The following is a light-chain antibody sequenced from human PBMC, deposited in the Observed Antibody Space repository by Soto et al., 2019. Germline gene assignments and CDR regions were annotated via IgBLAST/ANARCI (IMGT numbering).Light chain of an antibody. V-gene: IGLV2-14*01. CDR1: SSDVGGYNY. CDR2: DVS. CDR3: SSYTRSSTRV. J-gene: IGLJ1*01. Sequence: QSALTQPASVSGSPGQSITISCTGTSSDVGGYNYVSWYQQHPGKAPQLMIYDVSNRPSGVSNRFSGSKSGNTASLTISGLQAEDEADYYCSSYTRSSTRVFGIGTKLTVL.